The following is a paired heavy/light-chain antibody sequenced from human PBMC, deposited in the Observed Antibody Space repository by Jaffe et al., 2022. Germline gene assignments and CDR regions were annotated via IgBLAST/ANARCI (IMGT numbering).Light chain of an antibody. CDR2: DAS. V-gene: IGKV3-11*01. CDR1: QSVGNY. J-gene: IGKJ5*01. Sequence: EIVLTQSPATLSLSPGERATLSCRASQSVGNYLIWYQQKPGQALRLLIYDASNRATGIPARFSGSGSGTDFTLTISSLEPEDFAVYYCQQRSNGITFGQGTRLEIK. CDR3: QQRSNGIT.
Heavy chain of an antibody. V-gene: IGHV3-48*01. Sequence: EVHLVESGGGLVQPGGSLRLSCAASGFTFSSYSMNWVRQTPGKGLEWVSYISSTGNFIYYGDSVKGRFTTSRDNAKYSLYLQMNSLRAEDTGVYYCARDPEHCSGGACYSGHDYWGQGTLVSVSS. CDR3: ARDPEHCSGGACYSGHDY. CDR1: GFTFSSYS. CDR2: ISSTGNFI. D-gene: IGHD2-15*01. J-gene: IGHJ4*02.